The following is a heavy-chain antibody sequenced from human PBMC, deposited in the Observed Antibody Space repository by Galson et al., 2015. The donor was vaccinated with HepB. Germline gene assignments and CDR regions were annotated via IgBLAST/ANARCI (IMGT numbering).Heavy chain of an antibody. CDR1: GGTFSSYA. D-gene: IGHD3-22*01. Sequence: SVKVSCKASGGTFSSYAISWVRQAPGQGLEWMGRIIPILGIANYAQKFQGRVTITADKSTSTAYMELSSLRSEDTAVYYCARGGYYKADFDYWGQGTLVTVSS. CDR2: IIPILGIA. J-gene: IGHJ4*02. V-gene: IGHV1-69*04. CDR3: ARGGYYKADFDY.